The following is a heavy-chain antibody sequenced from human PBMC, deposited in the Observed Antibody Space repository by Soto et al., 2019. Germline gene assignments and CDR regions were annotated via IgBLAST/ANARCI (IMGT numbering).Heavy chain of an antibody. J-gene: IGHJ4*02. CDR2: INHSGSS. Sequence: QVQLQQWGAGLLKPSETLSLTCAVYGGPFSDYSWHWIRQPPGKGLEWIGEINHSGSSNYSPSLESRFTISVDTSKSQFSLKLNPVTAADTAVYYCARGQAGWLQFWGFHHWGQGTLVTVSS. CDR3: ARGQAGWLQFWGFHH. V-gene: IGHV4-34*01. D-gene: IGHD3-16*01. CDR1: GGPFSDYS.